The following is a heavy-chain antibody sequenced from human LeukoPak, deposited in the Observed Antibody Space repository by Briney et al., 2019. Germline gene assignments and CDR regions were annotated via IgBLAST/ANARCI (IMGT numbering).Heavy chain of an antibody. Sequence: PSQTLSLTCTVSGGSLSGGAYYWSWIRQHPGKGLEWIGYIYYSGSTNYNPSLKSRVTISVDTSNNQFSLRLTSVTAADTAVYYCARSLGATRYNVKLYFYYGVDVWGQGTTVTVSS. V-gene: IGHV4-31*03. CDR1: GGSLSGGAYY. D-gene: IGHD1-26*01. J-gene: IGHJ6*02. CDR2: IYYSGST. CDR3: ARSLGATRYNVKLYFYYGVDV.